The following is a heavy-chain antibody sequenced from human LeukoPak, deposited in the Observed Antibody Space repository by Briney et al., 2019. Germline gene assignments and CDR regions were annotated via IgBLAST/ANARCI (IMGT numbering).Heavy chain of an antibody. CDR1: GYTFTSSD. CDR3: ARGARELERRKNYYYYMDV. V-gene: IGHV1-8*01. J-gene: IGHJ6*03. D-gene: IGHD1-1*01. Sequence: GASVKVSCKASGYTFTSSDINWVRQATGQGLEWMGWMNPNSGNTGYAQKFQGRVTMTRNTSISTAYMELSSLRSEDTAVYYCARGARELERRKNYYYYMDVWGKGTTVTVSS. CDR2: MNPNSGNT.